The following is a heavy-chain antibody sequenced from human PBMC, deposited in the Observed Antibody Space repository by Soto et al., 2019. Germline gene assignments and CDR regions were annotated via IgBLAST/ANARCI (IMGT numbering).Heavy chain of an antibody. V-gene: IGHV4-39*01. J-gene: IGHJ5*02. Sequence: QLHLQESGPGLVRPSETLSLTCTVSGGSINDFAYYWGWIRQPPGKGLEWIGTVYHNENTYSNPSLKSRVTISVDTAKNQFSLNLRSVTAADTAIYFCARRERYYGAPGWFDPWGQGALVTVSS. CDR3: ARRERYYGAPGWFDP. CDR2: VYHNENT. D-gene: IGHD3-16*01. CDR1: GGSINDFAYY.